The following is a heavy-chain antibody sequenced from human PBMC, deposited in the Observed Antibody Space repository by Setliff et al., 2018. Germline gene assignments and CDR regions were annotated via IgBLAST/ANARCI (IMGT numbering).Heavy chain of an antibody. J-gene: IGHJ6*03. CDR2: IYYSGTA. CDR3: ARAYSSGGYYMDV. Sequence: PSETLSLTCTVSGGSISSSSYQWGWVRQTPGEGREWIGSIYYSGTAYYNPSLKSRVTISVDTSKNQFSLKLSAVTAADTAVYYCARAYSSGGYYMDVWGKGTTVTVSS. CDR1: GGSISSSSYQ. D-gene: IGHD6-19*01. V-gene: IGHV4-39*07.